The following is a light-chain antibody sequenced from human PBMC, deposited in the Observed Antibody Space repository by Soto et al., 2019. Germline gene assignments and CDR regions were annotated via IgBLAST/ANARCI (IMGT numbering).Light chain of an antibody. J-gene: IGKJ4*01. V-gene: IGKV3-20*01. CDR1: QRVSNTY. Sequence: EIVLAQSPGTLSLSPGERATLSCRASQRVSNTYLAWYQQKPGQAPRLLIYGVSSRATGIPDRFSGSGSGTDFTLTISRLEPEDFAVYYCQQYSSSPLTFGGGTTVEIK. CDR2: GVS. CDR3: QQYSSSPLT.